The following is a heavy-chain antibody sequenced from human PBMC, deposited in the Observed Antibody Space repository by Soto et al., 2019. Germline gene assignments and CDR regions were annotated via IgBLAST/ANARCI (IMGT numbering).Heavy chain of an antibody. J-gene: IGHJ4*02. CDR3: ARPDCSSTSCPPRH. CDR1: GYTFTSYG. V-gene: IGHV1-18*01. CDR2: ISANSGNT. D-gene: IGHD2-2*01. Sequence: ASVKVSCEASGYTFTSYGISCVRQAPGQGLEWMGWISANSGNTNYAQKLQGWVTMTTDTSISTAYMELSRLRSDDTAVYYCARPDCSSTSCPPRHWGQGTLVTVSS.